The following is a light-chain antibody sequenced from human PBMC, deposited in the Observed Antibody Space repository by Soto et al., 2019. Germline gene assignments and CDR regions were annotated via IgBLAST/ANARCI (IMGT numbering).Light chain of an antibody. CDR3: QQYYSAPRT. CDR2: WAS. CDR1: QSVLYSSNNKNY. J-gene: IGKJ1*01. V-gene: IGKV4-1*01. Sequence: DIVMTQSPDSLAVSLGERATINCKSSQSVLYSSNNKNYLAWYQQKPGQPPKLLIYWASTRESGVPDRFTGSGSGTEFTLTISSLLAEDVAVYYCQQYYSAPRTFGQGTKVEIK.